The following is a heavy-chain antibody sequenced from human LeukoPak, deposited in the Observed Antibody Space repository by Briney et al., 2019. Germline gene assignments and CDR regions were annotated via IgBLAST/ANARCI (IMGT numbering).Heavy chain of an antibody. D-gene: IGHD3-16*01. J-gene: IGHJ4*02. V-gene: IGHV3-23*01. CDR1: GFPFSSYA. CDR3: ARTRGPNVFGGVHDY. CDR2: ISGGGGST. Sequence: GGSLRLSCAASGFPFSSYAMSWVRQAPGKGLEWVSGISGGGGSTYYADSVRGRFTISRDNSKNTLYLQVNSLRAEDTAVYCCARTRGPNVFGGVHDYWGQGTLVTVSS.